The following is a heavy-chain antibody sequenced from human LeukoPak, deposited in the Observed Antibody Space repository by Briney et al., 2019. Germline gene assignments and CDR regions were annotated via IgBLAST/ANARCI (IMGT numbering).Heavy chain of an antibody. V-gene: IGHV3-33*01. CDR2: IWYDGSNK. Sequence: GGSLRLSCAASGFTFSSYGMRWVRQAPGKGLEWVAVIWYDGSNKYYADSVKGRFTISRDNSKNTLYLQMNSLRAEDTAVYYCARDGDDCSSTSCYFGGNYYYGMDVWGQGTTVTVSS. D-gene: IGHD2-2*01. J-gene: IGHJ6*02. CDR3: ARDGDDCSSTSCYFGGNYYYGMDV. CDR1: GFTFSSYG.